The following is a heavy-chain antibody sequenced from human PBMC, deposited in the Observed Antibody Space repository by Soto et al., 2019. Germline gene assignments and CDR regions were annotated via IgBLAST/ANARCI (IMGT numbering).Heavy chain of an antibody. V-gene: IGHV1-69*13. Sequence: SLKVSCKSSGGPFSSYAISWVRQAPGQGLEWMGGIIPIFGTANYAQKFQGRVTITADESTSTAYMELSSLRSEDTAVYYCASGMVRGVRYYFDYWGQGTLVTVSS. D-gene: IGHD3-10*01. CDR2: IIPIFGTA. J-gene: IGHJ4*02. CDR3: ASGMVRGVRYYFDY. CDR1: GGPFSSYA.